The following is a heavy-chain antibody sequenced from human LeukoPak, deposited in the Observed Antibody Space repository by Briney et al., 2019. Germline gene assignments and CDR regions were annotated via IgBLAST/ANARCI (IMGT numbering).Heavy chain of an antibody. V-gene: IGHV4-34*01. CDR2: INHSGST. J-gene: IGHJ4*02. D-gene: IGHD7-27*01. CDR1: GGSFSSYY. CDR3: ARGYWGSGGY. Sequence: PSETLSLTCAVYGGSFSSYYWSWIRQPPGKGLEWIGEINHSGSTNYNPSLKSRVTISVDTSKNQFSLKLSSVTAADTAVYYCARGYWGSGGYWGQGTLVTVSS.